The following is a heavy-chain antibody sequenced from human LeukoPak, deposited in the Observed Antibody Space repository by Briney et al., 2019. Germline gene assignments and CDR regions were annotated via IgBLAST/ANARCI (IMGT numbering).Heavy chain of an antibody. CDR3: ARLCGGQAEVDY. CDR2: IYHSGST. J-gene: IGHJ4*02. Sequence: KPSETLSLTCAVSGYPISSGYYWGWIRQPPEKGLEWIGSIYHSGSTYYNPSLKSRVTISVDTSKNQFSLKLSSVTAADTAVYYCARLCGGQAEVDYWGQGTLVTVSS. CDR1: GYPISSGYY. V-gene: IGHV4-38-2*01. D-gene: IGHD3-10*02.